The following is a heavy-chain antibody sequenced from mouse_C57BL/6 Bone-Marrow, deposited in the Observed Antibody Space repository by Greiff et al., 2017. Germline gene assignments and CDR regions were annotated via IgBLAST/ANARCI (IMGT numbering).Heavy chain of an antibody. V-gene: IGHV1-55*01. CDR1: GYTFTSYW. Sequence: VKPGASVKMSCKASGYTFTSYWITWVKQRPGQGLEWIGDIYPGSGSTNYNEKFKSKATLTVDTSSSTAYMQLSSLTSEDSAVYYCARLGYGSSYYAMDYWGQGTSVTVSS. CDR2: IYPGSGST. CDR3: ARLGYGSSYYAMDY. J-gene: IGHJ4*01. D-gene: IGHD1-1*01.